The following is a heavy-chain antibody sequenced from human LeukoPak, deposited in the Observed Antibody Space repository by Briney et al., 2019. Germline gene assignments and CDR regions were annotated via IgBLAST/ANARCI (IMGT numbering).Heavy chain of an antibody. J-gene: IGHJ4*02. CDR1: GYSISSGYY. D-gene: IGHD6-13*01. CDR3: ARPRGQQLRYFDY. CDR2: IYHSGST. V-gene: IGHV4-38-2*02. Sequence: SETLSLTCTVSGYSISSGYYWGWVRQPPGKGLEWIGSIYHSGSTYYNPSLKSRVPISVDTSKNQFSLKLSSVTVADTAVYCCARPRGQQLRYFDYWGQGTLVTVSS.